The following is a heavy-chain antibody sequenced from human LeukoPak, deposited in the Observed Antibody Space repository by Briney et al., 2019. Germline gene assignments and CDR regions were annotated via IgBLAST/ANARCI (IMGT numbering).Heavy chain of an antibody. CDR1: GFSFNNHW. CDR2: IKQDGSES. D-gene: IGHD5-12*01. J-gene: IGHJ4*02. CDR3: GRGGMGEYTGYDDF. V-gene: IGHV3-7*01. Sequence: GGSLRLSCAVSGFSFNNHWMSWVRQAAGKRLEWVANIKQDGSESYYVGSVKGRFTISRDNAKNSLYLQMNSLRAEDTAVYYCGRGGMGEYTGYDDFWGQGTLVTVSS.